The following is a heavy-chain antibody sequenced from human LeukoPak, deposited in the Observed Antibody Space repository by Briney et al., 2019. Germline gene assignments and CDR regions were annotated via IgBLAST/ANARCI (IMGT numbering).Heavy chain of an antibody. CDR3: ARLGTHSSSWLAPTWIDP. V-gene: IGHV4-39*01. D-gene: IGHD6-13*01. J-gene: IGHJ5*02. CDR2: IYYSGST. CDR1: GGXISSSSYY. Sequence: SETLSLTCTVSGGXISSSSYYWAWIRQPPGKGLEWYACIYYSGSTYYNPSHKSGVTISVDTSKNQFSLKLSSVTAADTAVYYCARLGTHSSSWLAPTWIDPWGQGTLVTVSS.